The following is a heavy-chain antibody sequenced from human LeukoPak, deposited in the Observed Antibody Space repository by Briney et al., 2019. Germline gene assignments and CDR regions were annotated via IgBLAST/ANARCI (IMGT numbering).Heavy chain of an antibody. J-gene: IGHJ6*02. Sequence: SETLSLTCAVYGGSFSGYYWSWIRQPPGKGREGIGYIYYSGSTYYNPSLKSRVTISVDTSKNQFSLKLSSVTAADTAVYYCARDSSSTYYYYGMDVWGQGTTVTVSS. CDR2: IYYSGST. CDR1: GGSFSGYY. D-gene: IGHD2-2*01. CDR3: ARDSSSTYYYYGMDV. V-gene: IGHV4-34*09.